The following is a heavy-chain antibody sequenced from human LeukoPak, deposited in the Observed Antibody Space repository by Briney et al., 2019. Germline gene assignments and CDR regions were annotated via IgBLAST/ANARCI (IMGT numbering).Heavy chain of an antibody. V-gene: IGHV3-66*01. CDR1: GFTVSSNY. J-gene: IGHJ3*02. Sequence: GGSLRLSCAASGFTVSSNYMSWVRQAPGKGLEWVSVIYSGGSTYYAGSVKGRFTISRDNSKNTLYLQMNSLRAEDTAVYYCARAPRWFGELLSAFDIWGQGTMVTVSS. CDR2: IYSGGST. CDR3: ARAPRWFGELLSAFDI. D-gene: IGHD3-10*01.